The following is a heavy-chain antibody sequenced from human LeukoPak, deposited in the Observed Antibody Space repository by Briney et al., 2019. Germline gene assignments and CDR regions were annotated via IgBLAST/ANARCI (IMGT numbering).Heavy chain of an antibody. CDR1: GFTFSSYW. D-gene: IGHD5-18*01. J-gene: IGHJ3*02. CDR3: AREGGGYSYGPTDAFDI. Sequence: GGSLRLSCAASGFTFSSYWMHWVRQAPGKGLVWVSRINSDGSSPSYADSVKGRFTISRHNSKNTLYLQMNSLRAEDTAVYYCAREGGGYSYGPTDAFDIWGQGTMVTVSS. CDR2: INSDGSSP. V-gene: IGHV3-74*01.